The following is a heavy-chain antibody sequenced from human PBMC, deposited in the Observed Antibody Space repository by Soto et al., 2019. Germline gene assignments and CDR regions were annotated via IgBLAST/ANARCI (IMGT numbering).Heavy chain of an antibody. CDR2: IYNLGSP. V-gene: IGHV4-30-4*01. D-gene: IGHD3-10*01. J-gene: IGHJ4*02. CDR1: GVSINNGYYS. Sequence: TLSLNCIVSGVSINNGYYSWSSLRQPPGKGLEWIGHIYNLGSPYSIPSLKSRVPMSIDTSNNQFSLKLTSVTAADPAVDYWARGPSSDKVDYWGQGTLVTVSS. CDR3: ARGPSSDKVDY.